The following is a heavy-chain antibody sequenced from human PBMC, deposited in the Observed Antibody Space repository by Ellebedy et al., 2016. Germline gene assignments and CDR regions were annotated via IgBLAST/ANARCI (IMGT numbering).Heavy chain of an antibody. CDR2: IYRSGTT. J-gene: IGHJ4*02. V-gene: IGHV3-53*01. Sequence: GESLKISCAVSGFTVSTNYMSWVRQAPGKGLEWVAIIYRSGTTFYSDSAKGRFTISRDNSKNSVYLQLNSLRVEDTAVYYCAGDSRGITASGTSLRYWGQGTLVTVSS. CDR1: GFTVSTNY. D-gene: IGHD6-13*01. CDR3: AGDSRGITASGTSLRY.